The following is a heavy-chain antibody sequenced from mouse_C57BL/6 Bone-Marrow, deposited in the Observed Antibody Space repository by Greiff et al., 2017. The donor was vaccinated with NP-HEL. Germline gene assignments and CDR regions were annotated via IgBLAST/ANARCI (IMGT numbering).Heavy chain of an antibody. V-gene: IGHV5-16*01. Sequence: EVKLVESEGGLVQPGSSMKLSCTASGFTFSDYYMAWVRQVPEKGLEWVANINYDGSSTYYLDSLKSRFIISRDNAKNILYLQMSSLKSEDTATYYCARDTPLRRGWYFDVWGTGTTVTVSS. CDR3: ARDTPLRRGWYFDV. J-gene: IGHJ1*03. D-gene: IGHD1-2*01. CDR2: INYDGSST. CDR1: GFTFSDYY.